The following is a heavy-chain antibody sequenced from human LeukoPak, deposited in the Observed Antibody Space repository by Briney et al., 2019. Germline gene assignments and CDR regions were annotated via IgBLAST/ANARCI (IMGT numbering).Heavy chain of an antibody. CDR3: ARGRRDGYNYGMDV. V-gene: IGHV1-69*04. CDR1: GGTFSSYA. CDR2: IIPILGIA. Sequence: GASVKVSCKASGGTFSSYAISWVRQAPGQGLEWMGRIIPILGIANYAQKFQGRVTITADKSTSTAYVELSSLRSADTAVYYCARGRRDGYNYGMDVWGQGTTVTVSS. J-gene: IGHJ6*02. D-gene: IGHD5-24*01.